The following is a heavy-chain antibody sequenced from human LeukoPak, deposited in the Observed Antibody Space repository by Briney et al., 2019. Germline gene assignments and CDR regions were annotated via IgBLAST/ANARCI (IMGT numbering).Heavy chain of an antibody. D-gene: IGHD2/OR15-2a*01. CDR2: IYYSGST. V-gene: IGHV4-59*08. CDR3: ARHQSTSFLRRGYIDS. Sequence: SETLSLTCTVSGGSISSYYWSWIRQPPGKGLEWIGYIYYSGSTNYNPSLKSRVTISVDTSKNQFPLKLSSVTAADTAVYYCARHQSTSFLRRGYIDSWGQGTLVTVSS. J-gene: IGHJ4*02. CDR1: GGSISSYY.